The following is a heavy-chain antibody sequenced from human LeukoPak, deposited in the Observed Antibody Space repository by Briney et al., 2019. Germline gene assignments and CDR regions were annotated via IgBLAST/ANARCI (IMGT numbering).Heavy chain of an antibody. J-gene: IGHJ4*02. CDR1: GFTFSSYA. CDR3: AKESLKHHQYYYDSSGYYSTPFDY. V-gene: IGHV3-23*01. D-gene: IGHD3-22*01. CDR2: ISGSGGST. Sequence: GGSLRLSCAASGFTFSSYAMSWVRQAPGKGLEWVSAISGSGGSTYYADSVKGRFTISRDNSKNTLYLQMNSLRAEDTAVYYCAKESLKHHQYYYDSSGYYSTPFDYWGQGTLVTVSS.